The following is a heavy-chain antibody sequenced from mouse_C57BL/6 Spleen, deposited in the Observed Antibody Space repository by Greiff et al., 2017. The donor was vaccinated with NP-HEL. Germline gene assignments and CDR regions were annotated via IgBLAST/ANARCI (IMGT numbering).Heavy chain of an antibody. D-gene: IGHD1-1*02. J-gene: IGHJ4*01. CDR3: ARRGGGAMDY. V-gene: IGHV1-50*01. CDR2: IDPTDSYT. CDR1: GYTFTSYW. Sequence: QVHVKQSGAELVKPGASVKLSCKASGYTFTSYWMQWVKQRPGQGLEWIGEIDPTDSYTNYNQKFKGKATLTVDTSSSTAYMQLSSLTSEDSAVYYCARRGGGAMDYWGQGTSVTVSS.